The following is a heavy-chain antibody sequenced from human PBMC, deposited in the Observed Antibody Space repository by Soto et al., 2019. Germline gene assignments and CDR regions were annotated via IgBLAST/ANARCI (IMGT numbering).Heavy chain of an antibody. CDR2: ISTSSSYT. J-gene: IGHJ4*02. CDR1: GFTFSDHY. V-gene: IGHV3-11*05. Sequence: QVQLVESGGGLVKPGGPLRLSCVASGFTFSDHYMTWIRQAPGKGLEWLSFISTSSSYTNYADSVKGRFTISRDNAMNALYLQMNSLRAEDTAVYYCAILRITGYFDYWGQGTLVTVSS. CDR3: AILRITGYFDY. D-gene: IGHD2-15*01.